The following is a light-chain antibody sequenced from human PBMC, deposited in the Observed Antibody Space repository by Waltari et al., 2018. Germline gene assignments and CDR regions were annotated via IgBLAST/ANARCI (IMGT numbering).Light chain of an antibody. Sequence: ELVLTQSPATLSFSPGERATLSCRASQSVGTYLAWYQQRPGQSPRLLIYDASSRATGIPGRFSGSGSETDFTLTISSLQPEDFAVYYCQQRRSWPLTFGGGTRVQI. V-gene: IGKV3-11*01. CDR1: QSVGTY. CDR3: QQRRSWPLT. J-gene: IGKJ4*01. CDR2: DAS.